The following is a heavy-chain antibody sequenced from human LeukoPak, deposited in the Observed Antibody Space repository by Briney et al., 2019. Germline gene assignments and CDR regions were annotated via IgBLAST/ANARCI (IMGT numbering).Heavy chain of an antibody. CDR2: ISGSGGST. J-gene: IGHJ4*02. D-gene: IGHD2-15*01. CDR1: GFTFSSYA. Sequence: GGSLRHSCAASGFTFSSYAMSWVRQAPGKGLEWVSAISGSGGSTYYADSVKGRFTISRDNSKNTLYLQMNSLRAEDTAVYYCAKDVDFVVVAATLDYWGQGTLVTVSS. CDR3: AKDVDFVVVAATLDY. V-gene: IGHV3-23*01.